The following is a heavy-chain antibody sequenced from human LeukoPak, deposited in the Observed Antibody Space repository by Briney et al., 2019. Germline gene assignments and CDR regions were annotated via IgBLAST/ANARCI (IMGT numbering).Heavy chain of an antibody. Sequence: ASVKVSCKASGYTFTSYDINWVRQAPGQGLEWMGGMNPNSGNTGYAQKFQGRVTLTRNTSISTAYMELSSLRSEDTAVYYCARGRVQWLADFDYWGQGTLVTVSS. V-gene: IGHV1-8*01. CDR2: MNPNSGNT. CDR1: GYTFTSYD. J-gene: IGHJ4*02. D-gene: IGHD6-19*01. CDR3: ARGRVQWLADFDY.